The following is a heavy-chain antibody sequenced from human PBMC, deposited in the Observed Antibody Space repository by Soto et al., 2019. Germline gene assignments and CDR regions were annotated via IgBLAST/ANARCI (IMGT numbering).Heavy chain of an antibody. V-gene: IGHV3-23*01. CDR2: ISGSGGST. D-gene: IGHD3-10*01. Sequence: GGSLRLSCAASGFTFSSYAMSWVRQAPGKGLEWVSAISGSGGSTYYADSVKGRFTISRDNSQNTVYLQMNSLRAEDTAVYYCAKGTVGGTFDSWGQGTLVTVSS. J-gene: IGHJ5*01. CDR1: GFTFSSYA. CDR3: AKGTVGGTFDS.